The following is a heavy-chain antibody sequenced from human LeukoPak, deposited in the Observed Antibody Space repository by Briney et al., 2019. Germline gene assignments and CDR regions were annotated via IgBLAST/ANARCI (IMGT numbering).Heavy chain of an antibody. D-gene: IGHD6-19*01. J-gene: IGHJ4*02. CDR3: ARDPSYSSGWYYFDY. CDR1: GYTFTSYY. CDR2: INPSGGST. Sequence: ASVTVSFKASGYTFTSYYMHWVRQAPGQGLEWMGIINPSGGSTSYAQKFHGRVTMTRDTSTSTVYMELSSLRSEDTAMYYCARDPSYSSGWYYFDYWGQGTLVTVSS. V-gene: IGHV1-46*01.